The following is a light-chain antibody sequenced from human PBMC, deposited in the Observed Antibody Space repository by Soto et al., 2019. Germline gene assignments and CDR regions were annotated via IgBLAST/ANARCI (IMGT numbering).Light chain of an antibody. Sequence: SYALTQSPSVSVAPGQTATITCWGDNIGTKGVHWYKHKPGQAPILVVSDDDDRPSGIPERISGSNSGNTATLTIINVEAGDEADYYCQVWAGSNDHHVFGSGTKATVL. CDR3: QVWAGSNDHHV. J-gene: IGLJ1*01. V-gene: IGLV3-21*02. CDR1: NIGTKG. CDR2: DDD.